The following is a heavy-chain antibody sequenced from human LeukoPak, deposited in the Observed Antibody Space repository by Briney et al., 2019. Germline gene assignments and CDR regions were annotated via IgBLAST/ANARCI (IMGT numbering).Heavy chain of an antibody. CDR2: IWYGGTNK. Sequence: GGSLRLSCAVSGFTFSDYGMHWVRQAPGKGLEWVAVIWYGGTNKYYADSVEGRFTISRDNSKNTLYLQMNSLRAEDTAVYYCARTRYNSGGGDYWGQGTPVTVSP. CDR3: ARTRYNSGGGDY. J-gene: IGHJ4*02. V-gene: IGHV3-33*01. D-gene: IGHD6-19*01. CDR1: GFTFSDYG.